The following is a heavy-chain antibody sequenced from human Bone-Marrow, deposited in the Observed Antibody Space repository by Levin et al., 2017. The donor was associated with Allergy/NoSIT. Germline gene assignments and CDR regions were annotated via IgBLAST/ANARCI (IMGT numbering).Heavy chain of an antibody. V-gene: IGHV3-33*01. CDR2: IWSDGNTQ. J-gene: IGHJ3*01. Sequence: GGSLRLSCTASEFTFSSYAMHWVRQAPGKGLEWLAVIWSDGNTQHYADSVKDRFTVSRDNSRKTLYLHMSSVTVVDTAVYFCAREYYDSSAYYTLDAFDLWGQGTMVTVSS. CDR1: EFTFSSYA. CDR3: AREYYDSSAYYTLDAFDL. D-gene: IGHD3-22*01.